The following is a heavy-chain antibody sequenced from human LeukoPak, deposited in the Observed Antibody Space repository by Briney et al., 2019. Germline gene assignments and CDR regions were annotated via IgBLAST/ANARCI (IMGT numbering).Heavy chain of an antibody. Sequence: SETLSLTCTVSGGSITTSYWSWIRQPPGKGLEWIGYIYYTGRTYYNPSLKRRLTISLDTSKNQFSLRLSSVTAADTAVYYCAGDSSGYYFDYWGQGTLVTVSS. V-gene: IGHV4-59*03. CDR3: AGDSSGYYFDY. J-gene: IGHJ4*02. D-gene: IGHD3-22*01. CDR1: GGSITTSY. CDR2: IYYTGRT.